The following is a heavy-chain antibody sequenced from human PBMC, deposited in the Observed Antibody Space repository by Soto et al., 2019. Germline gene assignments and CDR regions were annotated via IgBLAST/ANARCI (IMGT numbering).Heavy chain of an antibody. V-gene: IGHV3-21*01. CDR2: ISTRSDI. Sequence: GGSLRLSCAASGFTFSGYSMNWVRQAPGKGLEWAASISTRSDIYYADSVKGRFTISRDNAKNSVSLQMNRLRAEDTAVYYCAREETAWPLAYGLDVWGQGTTVTVSS. J-gene: IGHJ6*02. CDR1: GFTFSGYS. CDR3: AREETAWPLAYGLDV. D-gene: IGHD2-21*02.